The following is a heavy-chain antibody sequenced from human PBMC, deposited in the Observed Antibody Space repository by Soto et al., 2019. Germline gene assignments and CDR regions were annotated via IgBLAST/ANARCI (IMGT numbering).Heavy chain of an antibody. J-gene: IGHJ5*02. V-gene: IGHV4-39*01. CDR1: GGSISSSSYY. Sequence: QLQLQESGPGLVKPSETLSLTCTVSGGSISSSSYYWGWIRQPPGKGLEWIGSIYYSGSTYYNPSLKSQVTISVDTSKNQFSLKLSSVTAADTAVYYCARGIVVVPAAKGNWFDPWGQGTLVTVSS. CDR2: IYYSGST. D-gene: IGHD2-2*01. CDR3: ARGIVVVPAAKGNWFDP.